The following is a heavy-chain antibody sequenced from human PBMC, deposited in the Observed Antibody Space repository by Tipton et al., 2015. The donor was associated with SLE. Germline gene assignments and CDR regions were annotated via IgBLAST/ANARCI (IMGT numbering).Heavy chain of an antibody. CDR1: GGSISSYY. V-gene: IGHV4-59*01. J-gene: IGHJ1*01. CDR3: ARETMTTVTRYFQH. CDR2: IYYSGST. D-gene: IGHD4-17*01. Sequence: TLSPTCTVSGGSISSYYWSWIRQPPGKGLEWIGYIYYSGSTNYNPSLKSRVTISVDTSKNQFSLKLSSVTAADTAVYYCARETMTTVTRYFQHWGQGTLVTVSS.